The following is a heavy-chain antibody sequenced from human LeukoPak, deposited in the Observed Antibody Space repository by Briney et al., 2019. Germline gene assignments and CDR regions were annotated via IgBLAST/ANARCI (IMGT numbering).Heavy chain of an antibody. CDR2: INPSGGST. Sequence: ASVKVSCKASGYSFTNYYIHWVRQAPGQGLEWMGIINPSGGSTDYAQKFQGRVTMTRDTSTSTVYMELSSLRAEDTAVYYCARDSKSLGVVVVAASYFFDYRGQGTLVTVSS. D-gene: IGHD2-15*01. CDR1: GYSFTNYY. CDR3: ARDSKSLGVVVVAASYFFDY. J-gene: IGHJ4*02. V-gene: IGHV1-46*01.